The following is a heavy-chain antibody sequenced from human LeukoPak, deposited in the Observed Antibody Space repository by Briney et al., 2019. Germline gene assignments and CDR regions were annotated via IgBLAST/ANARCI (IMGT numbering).Heavy chain of an antibody. V-gene: IGHV1-18*01. CDR2: ISAYNGNT. Sequence: SVKVSCKASGYTFTSYGFSWVRQAPGQGLEWMGWISAYNGNTDYPQNLQGKVTLTTDTSTSTAYMELRSLRSDDTAVYYCVRDTYTTVTAMDVWGKGTTVIVSS. CDR3: VRDTYTTVTAMDV. J-gene: IGHJ6*03. D-gene: IGHD4-17*01. CDR1: GYTFTSYG.